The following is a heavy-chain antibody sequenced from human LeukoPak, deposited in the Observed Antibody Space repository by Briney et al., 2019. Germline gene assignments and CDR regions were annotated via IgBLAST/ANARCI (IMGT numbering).Heavy chain of an antibody. CDR3: ARQSGIAAAADY. CDR2: IYYSGST. V-gene: IGHV4-59*08. Sequence: SETLSLTCTVSGGSISSYYWSWIRQPPGKGLEWIGYIYYSGSTNYNPSLKSRVTISVDTSKNQFSLKLSSVTAADTAVYYCARQSGIAAAADYWGQGTLVTVSS. J-gene: IGHJ4*02. CDR1: GGSISSYY. D-gene: IGHD6-13*01.